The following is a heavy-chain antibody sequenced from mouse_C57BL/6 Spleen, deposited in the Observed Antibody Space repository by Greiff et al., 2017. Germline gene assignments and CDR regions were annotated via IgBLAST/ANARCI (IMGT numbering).Heavy chain of an antibody. J-gene: IGHJ4*01. Sequence: QVQLQQSGAELVRPGSSVKLSCKASYFAFMASAMHWVKQRPGHGLEWIGSFTMYSDATEYSENFKGKATLTANTSSSTAYMELSSLTSEDSAVYYCATTAQATGYAMDYWGQGTSVTVSS. V-gene: IGHV1-49*01. CDR1: YFAFMASA. CDR2: FTMYSDAT. CDR3: ATTAQATGYAMDY. D-gene: IGHD3-2*02.